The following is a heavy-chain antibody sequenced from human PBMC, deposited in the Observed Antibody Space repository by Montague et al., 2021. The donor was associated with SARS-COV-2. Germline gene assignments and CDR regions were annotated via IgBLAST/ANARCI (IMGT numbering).Heavy chain of an antibody. D-gene: IGHD1-26*01. CDR3: ARYGSYFEH. Sequence: SETLSLTCTVSGGSIRSYHWSWIRQTPGKGLEWIGYIYYDGSTNYNPSLKSRVTMSVDPSKNQFSLRLSSVTAADTAVYYCARYGSYFEHWGQGTLVTVSS. V-gene: IGHV4-59*03. J-gene: IGHJ4*02. CDR2: IYYDGST. CDR1: GGSIRSYH.